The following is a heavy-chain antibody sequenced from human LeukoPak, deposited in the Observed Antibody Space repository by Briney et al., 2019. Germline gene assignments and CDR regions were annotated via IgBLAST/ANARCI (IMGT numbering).Heavy chain of an antibody. V-gene: IGHV3-30*04. Sequence: PGGSLRLSCAASGSTFSSYAVHWVRQAPGKGLEWVAIISYDGSKKHYADSVKGRFTISRDNSKNTLYLQMNSLRAEDTSVYYCATKGDGPFDYWGQGTLVTVSS. CDR3: ATKGDGPFDY. D-gene: IGHD3-16*01. CDR1: GSTFSSYA. J-gene: IGHJ4*02. CDR2: ISYDGSKK.